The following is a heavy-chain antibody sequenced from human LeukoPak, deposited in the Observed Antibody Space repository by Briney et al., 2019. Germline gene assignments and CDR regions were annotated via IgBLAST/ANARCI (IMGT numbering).Heavy chain of an antibody. CDR2: IDPAGTDT. D-gene: IGHD6-19*01. CDR1: GFSFNSYW. CDR3: GRFGYVAGIDL. J-gene: IGHJ4*02. V-gene: IGHV3-7*01. Sequence: PGGSLRLSCAASGFSFNSYWMTWVRQAPGRGPEWVANIDPAGTDTYYVDPVKGRFIISRDNAKNLVYLQMNTLRAEDTAVYSCGRFGYVAGIDLWGQGTLVTVSS.